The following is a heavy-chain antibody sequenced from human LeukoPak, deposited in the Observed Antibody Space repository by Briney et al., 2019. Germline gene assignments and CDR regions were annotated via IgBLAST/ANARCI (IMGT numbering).Heavy chain of an antibody. CDR2: IYHSGST. V-gene: IGHV4-38-2*01. CDR3: ARSRGYSYGQTPHY. Sequence: PSETLSLTCAVSGYSISSGYYWGWIRQPPGKGPEWIGSIYHSGSTYYNPSLKSRVTISVDTSKNQFSLKLSSVTAADTAVYYCARSRGYSYGQTPHYWGQGTLVTVSS. J-gene: IGHJ4*02. D-gene: IGHD5-18*01. CDR1: GYSISSGYY.